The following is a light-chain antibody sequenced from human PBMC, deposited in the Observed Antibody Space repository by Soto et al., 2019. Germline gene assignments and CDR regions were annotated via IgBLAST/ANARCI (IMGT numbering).Light chain of an antibody. CDR1: QSISSY. CDR2: AAS. V-gene: IGKV1-39*01. J-gene: IGKJ5*01. CDR3: QQSYVSPRT. Sequence: DIQMTQSPSSLSASVGDRVTITCRASQSISSYLNWYQQKPRKAPKLLIYAASSLQSGVPSRFSGSGSGTDFTLTISSLQPEDFATYFCQQSYVSPRTFGQGTRLEIK.